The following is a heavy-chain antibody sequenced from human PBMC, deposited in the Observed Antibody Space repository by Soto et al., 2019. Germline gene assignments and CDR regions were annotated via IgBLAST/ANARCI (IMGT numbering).Heavy chain of an antibody. V-gene: IGHV4-30-2*01. Sequence: KASETLSLTCAVSGGSISSGGYSWSWIRQPPGKGLEWIGYLYHSGSTYYNPSLKSRVTISVDRSKNQFSLKLSSVTAADTAVYYCARIIAYGSGGYDVWFDPWGQGTLVTVSS. CDR2: LYHSGST. CDR3: ARIIAYGSGGYDVWFDP. D-gene: IGHD3-10*01. J-gene: IGHJ5*02. CDR1: GGSISSGGYS.